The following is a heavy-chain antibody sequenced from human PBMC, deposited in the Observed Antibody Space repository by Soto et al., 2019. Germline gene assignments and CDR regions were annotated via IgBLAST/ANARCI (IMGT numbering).Heavy chain of an antibody. CDR3: AIQNNTLGWYNF. V-gene: IGHV1-46*01. J-gene: IGHJ4*02. D-gene: IGHD6-19*01. Sequence: QVQVVQSGAEVKKPGASVKVSCKTSGYTFTNYHVHWVRQAPGQGLEWMGAINPNGGSTTYAQHLPGRVTMTSDSSTSKVYMEMGSLRSDDSAVYYCAIQNNTLGWYNFWGQGTLVTVS. CDR2: INPNGGST. CDR1: GYTFTNYH.